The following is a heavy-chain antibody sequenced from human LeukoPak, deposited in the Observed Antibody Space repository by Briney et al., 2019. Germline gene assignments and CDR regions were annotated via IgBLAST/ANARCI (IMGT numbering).Heavy chain of an antibody. D-gene: IGHD6-19*01. J-gene: IGHJ4*02. CDR2: INTDGTVT. CDR3: ATKQWLAPPPDS. CDR1: GFTFSKYW. V-gene: IGHV3-74*01. Sequence: GGSLRLSCAASGFTFSKYWMLWVRQAPGKGLESVSRINTDGTVTAYADSVKGRFTVSRDNADNTMFLQMNSVRDEDTAVYYCATKQWLAPPPDSWGQGTPVTVSS.